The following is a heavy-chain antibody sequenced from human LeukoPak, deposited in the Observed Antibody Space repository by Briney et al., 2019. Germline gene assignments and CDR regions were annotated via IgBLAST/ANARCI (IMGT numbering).Heavy chain of an antibody. CDR1: GFTFSSYS. CDR3: AKDRRLLYGYYYYMDV. V-gene: IGHV3-21*01. CDR2: ISTSSSYI. Sequence: PGGSLRLSCAASGFTFSSYSMNWVRQAPGKGLEWVSSISTSSSYIYYANSVKGRFTISRDNAKNSLYLQMNSLRVEDTAVYYCAKDRRLLYGYYYYMDVWGKGTTVTVSS. D-gene: IGHD2/OR15-2a*01. J-gene: IGHJ6*03.